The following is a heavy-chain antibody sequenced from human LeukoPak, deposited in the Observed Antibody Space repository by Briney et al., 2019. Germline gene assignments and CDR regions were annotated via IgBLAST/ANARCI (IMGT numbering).Heavy chain of an antibody. CDR2: ISAYNGNT. V-gene: IGHV1-18*01. CDR1: GGTFSSYA. Sequence: GSSVKLCCKASGGTFSSYAISWVRQAPGQGLEWMGWISAYNGNTNYAQKLQGRVTMTTDTSTNTANMRLRGLGSDDTAGYYCAREYDAFDIWGQGTMVTVSS. CDR3: AREYDAFDI. J-gene: IGHJ3*02.